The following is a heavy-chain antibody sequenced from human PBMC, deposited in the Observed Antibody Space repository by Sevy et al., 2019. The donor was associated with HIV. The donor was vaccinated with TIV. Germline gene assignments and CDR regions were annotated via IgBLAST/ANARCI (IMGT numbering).Heavy chain of an antibody. V-gene: IGHV1-69*13. D-gene: IGHD3-3*01. J-gene: IGHJ6*02. CDR3: ARPDFWSGYYQDYYYYGMDV. CDR2: IIPIFGTA. CDR1: GGTVSSYA. Sequence: ASVKVSCKASGGTVSSYAISWVRQAPGQGLEWMGGIIPIFGTANYAQKFQGRVTITADESTSTAYMELSSLRSEDTAVYYCARPDFWSGYYQDYYYYGMDVWGQGTTVTVSS.